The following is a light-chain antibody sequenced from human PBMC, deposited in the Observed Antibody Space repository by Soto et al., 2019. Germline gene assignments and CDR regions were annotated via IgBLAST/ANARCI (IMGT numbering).Light chain of an antibody. J-gene: IGLJ2*01. CDR2: EVT. V-gene: IGLV2-14*01. CDR1: SSDIGDYNY. CDR3: SSFTSYNTVV. Sequence: QSALTQPASVSGSPGQSITISCTGTSSDIGDYNYVSWYQHHPGKAPKLIIYEVTKRPSRVSNRFSGSKSGNTASLTISGLRPEDEADYYCSSFTSYNTVVFGGGTKLTVL.